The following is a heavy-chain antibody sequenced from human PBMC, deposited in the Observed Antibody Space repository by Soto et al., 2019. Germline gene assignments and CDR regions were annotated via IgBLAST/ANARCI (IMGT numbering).Heavy chain of an antibody. J-gene: IGHJ1*01. CDR3: ANRRPAPGTWYFHH. D-gene: IGHD6-13*01. V-gene: IGHV2-5*02. CDR2: IYWDDDK. CDR1: GFSLTTSGVG. Sequence: QITLKESGPTLVKPTQTLTLTCTFSGFSLTTSGVGVGWIRQPPGKALEWLALIYWDDDKRYSPSLKKRLTITKDPSKNQVVLTMTNMDPVDTATYYCANRRPAPGTWYFHHWGQGTLVTVSS.